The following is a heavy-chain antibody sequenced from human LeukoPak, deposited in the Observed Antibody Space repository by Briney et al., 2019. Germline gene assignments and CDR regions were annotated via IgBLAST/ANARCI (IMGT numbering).Heavy chain of an antibody. CDR1: GGSFSGYY. D-gene: IGHD3-9*01. J-gene: IGHJ5*02. CDR2: INHSGST. CDR3: ARVIPDPVLRYFDWLYGRGWFDP. Sequence: SETLSLTCAVYGGSFSGYYWSWIRQPPGKGLEWIGEINHSGSTNYNPSLKSRVTISVDTSKNQFSLKLSSVTAADTAVYYCARVIPDPVLRYFDWLYGRGWFDPWGQGTLVTVSP. V-gene: IGHV4-34*01.